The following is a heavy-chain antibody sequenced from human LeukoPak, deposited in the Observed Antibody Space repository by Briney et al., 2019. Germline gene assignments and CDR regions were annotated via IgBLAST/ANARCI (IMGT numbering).Heavy chain of an antibody. CDR2: IYNSEST. D-gene: IGHD5-24*01. CDR3: ASGDGYNPPFDS. CDR1: GGSISGYY. J-gene: IGHJ4*02. V-gene: IGHV4-59*01. Sequence: SETLSLTCTVSGGSISGYYWSWIRQSPGKRLEWIGYIYNSESTNYNPSLKSRVTMSIDTSKNQFSLKVSSVTAADTALYYCASGDGYNPPFDSWGQGTLVTVSS.